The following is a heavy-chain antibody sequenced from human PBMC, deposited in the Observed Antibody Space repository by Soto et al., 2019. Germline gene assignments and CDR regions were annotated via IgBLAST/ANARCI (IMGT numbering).Heavy chain of an antibody. J-gene: IGHJ4*02. CDR3: ARGIDKIGYYLES. D-gene: IGHD3-3*01. CDR1: GFSVSNFF. V-gene: IGHV3-53*01. CDR2: IYDGGRT. Sequence: PGGSLRLSCAASGFSVSNFFMTWVRQAPGKGLEWVSVIYDGGRTFNADSVKGRFTISRYNSKNTVHLQMNTLRAEDTAVYYCARGIDKIGYYLESWGQGTLVTVSS.